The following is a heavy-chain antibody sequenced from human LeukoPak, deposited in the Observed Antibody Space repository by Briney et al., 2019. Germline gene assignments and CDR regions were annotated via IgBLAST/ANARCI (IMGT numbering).Heavy chain of an antibody. J-gene: IGHJ5*01. V-gene: IGHV4-59*01. Sequence: SETLSLTCTVSGGSISSYYWSWIRQPPGKGLEGIGYIYYSGSTNYNPSLKTRVTISVDTSKNQFSLKLSSVTAADTAVYYCARLAEGSSWSVVWFDYWGQGTLVTVSS. CDR1: GGSISSYY. D-gene: IGHD6-13*01. CDR3: ARLAEGSSWSVVWFDY. CDR2: IYYSGST.